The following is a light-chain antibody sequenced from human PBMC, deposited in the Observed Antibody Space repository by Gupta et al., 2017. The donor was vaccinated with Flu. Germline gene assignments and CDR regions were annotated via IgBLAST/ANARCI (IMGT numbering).Light chain of an antibody. CDR3: MQALQTPYS. CDR1: QSLLHSNGYNY. V-gene: IGKV2-28*01. J-gene: IGKJ2*03. CDR2: LGS. Sequence: DLVMTESPLFLPVTPGEPASISCRSSQSLLHSNGYNYLDWYLQKPGQSPQLLIYLGSNRASGVPDRFSGSGSGTDFTLKISRVEAEDVGVYYCMQALQTPYSFGQGTKLEIK.